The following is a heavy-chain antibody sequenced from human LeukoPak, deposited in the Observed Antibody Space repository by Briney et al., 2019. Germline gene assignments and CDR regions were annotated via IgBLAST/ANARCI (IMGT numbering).Heavy chain of an antibody. Sequence: SETLSLTCTVSGGSVSSYYWSWIPQPPGKGLEWIGYIYHSGSTNHSPSLKSRVTISVDTSKNQFSLELSSVTAADMAVYFCASLGGYYDFWSGYRDYWGQGILVTVSS. V-gene: IGHV4-59*02. J-gene: IGHJ4*02. D-gene: IGHD3-3*01. CDR2: IYHSGST. CDR3: ASLGGYYDFWSGYRDY. CDR1: GGSVSSYY.